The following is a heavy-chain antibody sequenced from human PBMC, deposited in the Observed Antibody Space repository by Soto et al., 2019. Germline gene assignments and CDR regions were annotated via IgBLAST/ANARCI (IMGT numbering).Heavy chain of an antibody. CDR2: IYYSGST. V-gene: IGHV4-39*01. Sequence: SETLSLTCTVSGGSISSSSYYWGWIRQPPGKGLEWIGSIYYSGSTYYNPSLKSRVTISVDTSKNQFSLKLSSVTAADTALYYCARLNAGTTYYYYGMDVWGQGTTVTVSS. CDR1: GGSISSSSYY. CDR3: ARLNAGTTYYYYGMDV. J-gene: IGHJ6*02. D-gene: IGHD1-7*01.